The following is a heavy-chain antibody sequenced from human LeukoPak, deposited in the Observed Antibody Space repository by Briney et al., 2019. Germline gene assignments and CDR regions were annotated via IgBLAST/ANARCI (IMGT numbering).Heavy chain of an antibody. CDR3: ARAGSGRDYYFYMGV. CDR2: IYYTGST. V-gene: IGHV4-59*01. CDR1: GGSISSYY. J-gene: IGHJ6*03. D-gene: IGHD6-19*01. Sequence: SETLSLTCTVPGGSISSYYWSSIRQPPGKGLECIGYIYYTGSTNYTPSLRSRVTIPVAKSTKQFSLKLRSVTAADTAVHYCARAGSGRDYYFYMGVWGKGTRVTVSS.